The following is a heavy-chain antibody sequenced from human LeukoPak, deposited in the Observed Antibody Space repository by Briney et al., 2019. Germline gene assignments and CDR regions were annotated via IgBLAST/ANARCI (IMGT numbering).Heavy chain of an antibody. CDR2: IVVGSGNT. CDR3: AARSSYSSGWNFDY. V-gene: IGHV1-58*01. J-gene: IGHJ4*02. Sequence: GASVKVSCKASGFTFTSSAVHWERQARGQRLEWIGWIVVGSGNTNYAQKFQERVTITRDMSTSTAYLELSSLRSEDTAVYYCAARSSYSSGWNFDYWGQGTLVTVSS. CDR1: GFTFTSSA. D-gene: IGHD6-19*01.